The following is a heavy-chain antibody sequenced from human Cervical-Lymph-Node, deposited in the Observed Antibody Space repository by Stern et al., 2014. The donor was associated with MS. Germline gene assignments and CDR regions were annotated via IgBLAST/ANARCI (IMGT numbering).Heavy chain of an antibody. D-gene: IGHD1-1*01. V-gene: IGHV2-5*09. CDR2: ISWADAE. CDR3: AHSVVLPTGVFDY. J-gene: IGHJ4*02. Sequence: QVTLRESGPTLVKPTQTLTLTCTFSGFSLNTRGVGVGWIRQPPGKALEWLAFISWADAERYRPSMSRRAIISKDTSKNQVVLTMTNMDPVDTATYYCAHSVVLPTGVFDYWGQGTLVTVSS. CDR1: GFSLNTRGVG.